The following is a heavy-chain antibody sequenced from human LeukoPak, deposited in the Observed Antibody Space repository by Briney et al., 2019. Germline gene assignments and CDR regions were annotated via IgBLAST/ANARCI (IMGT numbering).Heavy chain of an antibody. CDR3: AKATYSSSWNLYFDY. J-gene: IGHJ4*02. Sequence: GGSLRLSCAASGFTFSTYAMSWVRQAPGKGLEWVSTISGSACSTYYADSVKGRFTISRDNSKNTLFLQMNSLRAEDTAVYYCAKATYSSSWNLYFDYWGQGTLVTVSS. D-gene: IGHD6-13*01. CDR2: ISGSACST. CDR1: GFTFSTYA. V-gene: IGHV3-23*01.